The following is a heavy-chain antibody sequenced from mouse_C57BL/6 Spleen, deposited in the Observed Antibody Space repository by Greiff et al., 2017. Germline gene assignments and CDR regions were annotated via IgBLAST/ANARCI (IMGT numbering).Heavy chain of an antibody. Sequence: EVQLQESGPELVKPGDSVKISCKASGYSFTGYFMNWVMQSHGKSLEWIGRINPYNGDTFYNQKFKGKATLTVDKSSSTAHMELRSLTSEDSAVYYCAREDGSSPYAMDYWGQGTSVTVSS. CDR3: AREDGSSPYAMDY. CDR2: INPYNGDT. V-gene: IGHV1-20*01. CDR1: GYSFTGYF. D-gene: IGHD1-1*01. J-gene: IGHJ4*01.